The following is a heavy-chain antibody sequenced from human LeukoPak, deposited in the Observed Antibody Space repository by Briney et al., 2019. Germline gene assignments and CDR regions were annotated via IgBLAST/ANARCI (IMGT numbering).Heavy chain of an antibody. J-gene: IGHJ3*02. CDR3: ARGKYPPGYSSSWYSTRRDAFDI. CDR1: GFTFSSYS. Sequence: GGSLRLSCAASGFTFSSYSMSWVRQAPGKGLEWVSCISSSSSYIYYADSVKGRFTISRDNAKNSLYLQMNSLRAEDTAVYYCARGKYPPGYSSSWYSTRRDAFDIWGQGTMVTVSS. D-gene: IGHD6-13*01. CDR2: ISSSSSYI. V-gene: IGHV3-21*01.